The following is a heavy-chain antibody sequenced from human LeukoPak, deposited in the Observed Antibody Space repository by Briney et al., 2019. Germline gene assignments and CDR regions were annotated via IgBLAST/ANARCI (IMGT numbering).Heavy chain of an antibody. V-gene: IGHV3-7*03. Sequence: GGSLRLSCAASGFTFSTSWMSWVRQVPGKGLEWVANIKKDGSETYYVDSVKGRFTISRDNAKISLYLQMNSLRAEDTAMYYCARGRYSGTTYYFDYWGLGTLVTVSS. CDR3: ARGRYSGTTYYFDY. J-gene: IGHJ4*02. CDR1: GFTFSTSW. CDR2: IKKDGSET. D-gene: IGHD5-12*01.